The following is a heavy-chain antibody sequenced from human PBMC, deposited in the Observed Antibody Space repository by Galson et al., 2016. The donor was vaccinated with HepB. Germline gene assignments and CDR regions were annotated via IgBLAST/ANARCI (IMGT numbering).Heavy chain of an antibody. Sequence: CAISWDSVSSNSAAWNWIRQSPSRGLEWLGRTYFRSKWYHDYAVFVKSRVIINPDTSKNQFSLQVNSVTPEDTAVYYCARCSRWSCGFWGQGTLVTVSS. V-gene: IGHV6-1*01. D-gene: IGHD6-19*01. J-gene: IGHJ4*02. CDR3: ARCSRWSCGF. CDR1: WDSVSSNSAA. CDR2: TYFRSKWYH.